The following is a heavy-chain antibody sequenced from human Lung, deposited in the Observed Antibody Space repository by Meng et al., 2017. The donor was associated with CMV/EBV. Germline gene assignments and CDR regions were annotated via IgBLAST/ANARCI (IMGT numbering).Heavy chain of an antibody. CDR1: GGTFSNYA. CDR2: IIPVVGTV. J-gene: IGHJ6*02. CDR3: ARDSRGSTWYLLAGYYYGSGV. Sequence: XVXVSXXPSGGTFSNYAITWVRQAPGQGLEWMGGIIPVVGTVNYPQKFQGRVTITADKSTSTVYMELSSLRSEDTAVYYCARDSRGSTWYLLAGYYYGSGVWGQGTTVXVSS. V-gene: IGHV1-69*06. D-gene: IGHD6-13*01.